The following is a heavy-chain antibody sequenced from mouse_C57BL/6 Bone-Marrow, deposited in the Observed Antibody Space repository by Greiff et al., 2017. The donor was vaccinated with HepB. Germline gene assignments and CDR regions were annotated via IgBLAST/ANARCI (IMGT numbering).Heavy chain of an antibody. CDR1: GFTFSSYA. CDR3: ARVRLLYAMDY. CDR2: ISDGGSYT. Sequence: EVKLMESGGGLVKPGGSLKLSCAASGFTFSSYAMSWVRQTPEKRLEWVATISDGGSYTYYPDNVKGRFTISRDNAKNNLYLQMSHLKSEDTAMYYCARVRLLYAMDYWGQGTSVTVSS. V-gene: IGHV5-4*03. J-gene: IGHJ4*01. D-gene: IGHD2-10*01.